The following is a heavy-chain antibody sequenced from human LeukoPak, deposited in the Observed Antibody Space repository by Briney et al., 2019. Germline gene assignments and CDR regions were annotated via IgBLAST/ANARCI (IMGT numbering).Heavy chain of an antibody. CDR3: AKVHPFPV. Sequence: PGGALRTPRVVPGIPFWSFAMSWGRPASGEGLEWVSSISDSGGSTYYADSVKGRFTISRDNSKNTLYLQMNSLRAEDTAVYYCAKVHPFPVWGQGTLVTVSS. CDR1: GIPFWSFA. D-gene: IGHD2-21*01. J-gene: IGHJ4*02. CDR2: ISDSGGST. V-gene: IGHV3-23*01.